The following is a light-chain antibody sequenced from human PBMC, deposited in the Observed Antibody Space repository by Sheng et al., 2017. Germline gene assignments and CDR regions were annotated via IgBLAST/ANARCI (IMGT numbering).Light chain of an antibody. V-gene: IGKV3-20*01. CDR1: QSVSSS. Sequence: EVVMTQSPATLSVSPGERVTLSCRASQSVSSSLAWYQQEPGQAPRLLIYGASSRATGIPDRFSGSGSGTDFTLTIRRLEAEDFAVYYCQQYGSSPLYSFGQGTKLEIK. J-gene: IGKJ2*03. CDR2: GAS. CDR3: QQYGSSPLYS.